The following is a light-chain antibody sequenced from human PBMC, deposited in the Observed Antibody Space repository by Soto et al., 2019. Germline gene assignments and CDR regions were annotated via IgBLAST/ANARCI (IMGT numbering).Light chain of an antibody. CDR2: RAS. Sequence: DIQVTQSPSTLSASIGATVTITCRASQNIRTWLAWYQQKPGKAPRFLIYRASSLNSGVPSRFSGSGSETEFTLTINSLQPDDFATYYCQQYDSHPHSFGQGTKVEIK. J-gene: IGKJ2*03. V-gene: IGKV1-5*03. CDR1: QNIRTW. CDR3: QQYDSHPHS.